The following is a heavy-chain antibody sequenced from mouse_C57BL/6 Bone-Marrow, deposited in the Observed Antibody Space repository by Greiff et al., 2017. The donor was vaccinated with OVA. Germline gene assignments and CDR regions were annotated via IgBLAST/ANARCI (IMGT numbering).Heavy chain of an antibody. CDR1: GYAFSSYW. CDR3: ARSAIYYGSSYGY. V-gene: IGHV1-80*01. Sequence: QVQLQQSGAELVKPGASVKISCKASGYAFSSYWMNWVKQRPGKGLEWIGQIYPGDGDTNYNGKFKGKATLTADKSSSTAYMQLSSLTSEDSAVYFCARSAIYYGSSYGYWGQGTTLTVSS. CDR2: IYPGDGDT. J-gene: IGHJ2*01. D-gene: IGHD1-1*01.